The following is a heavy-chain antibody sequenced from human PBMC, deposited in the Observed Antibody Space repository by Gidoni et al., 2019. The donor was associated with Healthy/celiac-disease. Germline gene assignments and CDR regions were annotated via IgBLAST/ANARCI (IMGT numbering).Heavy chain of an antibody. D-gene: IGHD1-7*01. CDR1: GVSIRSSNW. V-gene: IGHV4-4*02. CDR3: ARNSEYDYDYYMDV. CDR2: SYHSGST. J-gene: IGHJ6*03. Sequence: QVQLQESGPGLVPPSGTLSLPCAVSGVSIRSSNWWSWVRQPPGTGLEWIGESYHSGSTNSNTSLKSRGTISVYKAKNQFARKLSSVTAADTAVYYCARNSEYDYDYYMDVWGKGTTVTVSS.